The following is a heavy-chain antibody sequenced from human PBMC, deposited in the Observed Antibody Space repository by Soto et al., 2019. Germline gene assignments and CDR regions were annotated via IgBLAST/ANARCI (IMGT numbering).Heavy chain of an antibody. CDR1: GFTFRNYD. Sequence: EVQLVESGGGLVQPGGSLRLSCEASGFTFRNYDMHWVRQGTGKGLEWVSGISAAGDPDYADSVKGPFTISRENAQNSFFPQMNSLRVGDTAVYYCARTDRDFYGLDVWGQGTTVIVSS. CDR2: ISAAGDP. V-gene: IGHV3-13*05. J-gene: IGHJ6*02. CDR3: ARTDRDFYGLDV.